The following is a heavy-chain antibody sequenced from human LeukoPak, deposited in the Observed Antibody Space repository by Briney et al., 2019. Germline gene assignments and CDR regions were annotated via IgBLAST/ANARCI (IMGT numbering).Heavy chain of an antibody. J-gene: IGHJ4*02. D-gene: IGHD3-10*01. Sequence: SETLSLTCTVSGGSISSGGYFWSWIRQPAGKGLEWIGRFYAGGSTNYNPSLQSRVTISVDTSKNQFSLRLSSVTAADTAVYYCARDPPGSGSYYDYWGQGTLVTVSS. CDR1: GGSISSGGYF. CDR2: FYAGGST. CDR3: ARDPPGSGSYYDY. V-gene: IGHV4-61*02.